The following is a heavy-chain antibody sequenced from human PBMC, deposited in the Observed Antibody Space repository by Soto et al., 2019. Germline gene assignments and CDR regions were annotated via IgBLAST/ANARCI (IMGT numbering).Heavy chain of an antibody. CDR2: VSSSGST. V-gene: IGHV4-59*08. CDR1: GDSMSNYY. J-gene: IGHJ6*03. Sequence: SETLSLTCVVSGDSMSNYYWRWIRQPPGKGLEWIGDVSSSGSTNYNPSLKSRVTMSVDTSKNQFSLKLSSVTAADTAVYYCARHRRDYYYYYYMDVWGKGTTVTVSS. CDR3: ARHRRDYYYYYYMDV.